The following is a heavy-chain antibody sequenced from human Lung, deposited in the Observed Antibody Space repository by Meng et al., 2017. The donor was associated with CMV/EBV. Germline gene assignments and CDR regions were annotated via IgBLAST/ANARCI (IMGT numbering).Heavy chain of an antibody. D-gene: IGHD4-17*01. CDR2: IYWDDDK. V-gene: IGHV2-5*02. J-gene: IGHJ5*02. CDR1: GFSLSTSGVG. Sequence: QITLKESGPTLVKPXXXXTXTXTFXGFSLSTSGVGVGWIRQPPGKALEWLALIYWDDDKRYNSSLKSRLTITKDTSTNQVVLTMTNMDPVDTATYYCAHTPPSYGDYETGWFDPWGQGTLGTVSS. CDR3: AHTPPSYGDYETGWFDP.